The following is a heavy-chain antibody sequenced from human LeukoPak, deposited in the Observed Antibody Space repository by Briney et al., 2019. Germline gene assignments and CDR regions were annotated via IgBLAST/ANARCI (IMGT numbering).Heavy chain of an antibody. Sequence: SETLSLTCTVSGASISRSRYYWGWIRQPPGKGLEWIGTIFYSGTTYYNPSLKSRVTISVDTSKNQVSLKMSSVTAADTAVYYCAKSDGYGLIDYWGQGTLVTVSS. D-gene: IGHD2-21*02. V-gene: IGHV4-39*01. CDR2: IFYSGTT. CDR3: AKSDGYGLIDY. J-gene: IGHJ4*01. CDR1: GASISRSRYY.